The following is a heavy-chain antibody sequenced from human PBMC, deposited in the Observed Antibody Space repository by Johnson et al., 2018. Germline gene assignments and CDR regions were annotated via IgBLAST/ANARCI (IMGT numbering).Heavy chain of an antibody. CDR1: RFTFSSHW. CDR3: VRNYPFDM. J-gene: IGHJ3*02. V-gene: IGHV3-74*01. CDR2: IHSDGPGT. D-gene: IGHD3-10*01. Sequence: VQLQESGGGLVQPGGSLRLSCAASRFTFSSHWMQWVRQAPGKGLVWVSHIHSDGPGTTYADSVKGRFTISRDNAKNTLYLQMNSLRAEDTAVYYFVRNYPFDMWGQGTMVTVSS.